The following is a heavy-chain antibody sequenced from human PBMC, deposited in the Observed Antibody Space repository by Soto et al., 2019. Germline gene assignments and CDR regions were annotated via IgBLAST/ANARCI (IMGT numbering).Heavy chain of an antibody. CDR3: ARPVYDSSGYRPG. J-gene: IGHJ4*02. CDR2: IYYSVST. V-gene: IGHV4-39*01. CDR1: GGSISSSSYY. D-gene: IGHD3-22*01. Sequence: SETLSLTCTVSGGSISSSSYYWGWIRQPPGKGLEWIGSIYYSVSTYYNPSLKSRVTISVDSSKNQFSLKLSSVTAADTAVYYCARPVYDSSGYRPGWGQGTLVTVSS.